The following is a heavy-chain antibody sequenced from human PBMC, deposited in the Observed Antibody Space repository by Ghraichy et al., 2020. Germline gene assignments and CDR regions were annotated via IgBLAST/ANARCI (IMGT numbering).Heavy chain of an antibody. CDR2: VNPNSGDT. Sequence: ASVKVSCKASGYTFTGYYMHWVRQAPGQGLEWMGWVNPNSGDTNYAQKFQGRVTMTRDTSISTAYMELSRLRSDDTAVYYCASVNWGSDDYYFDSWGQGTLVTVSS. D-gene: IGHD7-27*01. CDR1: GYTFTGYY. J-gene: IGHJ4*02. CDR3: ASVNWGSDDYYFDS. V-gene: IGHV1-2*02.